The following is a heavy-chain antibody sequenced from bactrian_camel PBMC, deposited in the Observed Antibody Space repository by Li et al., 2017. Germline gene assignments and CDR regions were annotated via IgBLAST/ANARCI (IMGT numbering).Heavy chain of an antibody. CDR2: IDSDGET. Sequence: QLVESGGGSVQAGGSLRLSCAASGFIVSRCMGWIRQVSGKEREGVASIDSDGETTYADSVKGRFTISRGNAKNSLYLQMNMMIPEDTGVYFCAAEPCEKSLYGGIWNARDIGTGARGP. CDR3: AAEPCEKSLYGGIWNARDIGT. D-gene: IGHD6*01. CDR1: GFIVSRC. J-gene: IGHJ4*01. V-gene: IGHV3S53*01.